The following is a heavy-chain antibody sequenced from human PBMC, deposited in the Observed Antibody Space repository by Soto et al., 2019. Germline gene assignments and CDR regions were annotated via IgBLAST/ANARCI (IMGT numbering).Heavy chain of an antibody. CDR2: ISGSGDNT. D-gene: IGHD5-12*01. CDR3: AKGYYSGYDLAYFDY. J-gene: IGHJ4*02. V-gene: IGHV3-23*01. Sequence: EVQLLESGGGWVQPGGSLRLSCAASGFSFDDYAMTWVRQAAGKGLEWVSAISGSGDNTYYVDSVKGRFTISRDNSKNTLYLQLNSLRSEDTALYYCAKGYYSGYDLAYFDYWGQGTLVTVSS. CDR1: GFSFDDYA.